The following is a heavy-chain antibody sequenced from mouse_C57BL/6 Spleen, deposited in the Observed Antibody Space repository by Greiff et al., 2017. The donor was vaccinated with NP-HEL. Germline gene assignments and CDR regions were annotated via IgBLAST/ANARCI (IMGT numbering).Heavy chain of an antibody. V-gene: IGHV1-81*01. J-gene: IGHJ2*01. CDR3: ARTLYGYDYFDY. CDR2: IYPRSGNT. Sequence: QVQLKQSGAELARPGASVKLSCKASGYTFTSYGISWVKQRPGQGLEWIGEIYPRSGNTYYNEKFKGKATLTADKSSSTAYMELRSLTSEDSAVYFCARTLYGYDYFDYWGQGTTLTVSS. CDR1: GYTFTSYG. D-gene: IGHD2-2*01.